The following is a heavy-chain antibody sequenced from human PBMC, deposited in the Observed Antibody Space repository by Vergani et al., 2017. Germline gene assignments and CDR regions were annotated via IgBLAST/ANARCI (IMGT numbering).Heavy chain of an antibody. CDR1: GGSISSYY. CDR2: IYYSGVT. V-gene: IGHV4-59*01. D-gene: IGHD2-2*01. Sequence: QVQLQESGPGLVKPSETLSLTCTVSGGSISSYYWSRIRQPPGKGLEWIGYIYYSGVTNYNPSLKSRVTISVDTSKNQFSLKLTSVTAADTAVYYCARGDIVVVPAARLYYYYYMDVWGKGTTVTVSS. CDR3: ARGDIVVVPAARLYYYYYMDV. J-gene: IGHJ6*03.